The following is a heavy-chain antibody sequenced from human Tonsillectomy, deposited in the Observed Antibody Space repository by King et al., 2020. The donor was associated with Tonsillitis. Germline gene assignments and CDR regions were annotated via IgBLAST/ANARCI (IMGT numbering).Heavy chain of an antibody. Sequence: VQLVESGGGVVQPGRSLRLSCAASGFTFSSYGMHWVRQAPGKGLEGVAVIWYDGSNKYYADSVKGRFTISRDNSKNTLYLQMNSLRAEDTAVYYCARDLNSDYYDSSGYYGGFDYWGQGTLVTVSS. D-gene: IGHD3-22*01. CDR3: ARDLNSDYYDSSGYYGGFDY. J-gene: IGHJ4*02. V-gene: IGHV3-33*01. CDR2: IWYDGSNK. CDR1: GFTFSSYG.